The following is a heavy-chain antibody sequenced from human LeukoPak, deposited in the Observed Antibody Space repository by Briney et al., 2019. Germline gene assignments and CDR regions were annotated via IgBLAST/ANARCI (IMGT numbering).Heavy chain of an antibody. CDR2: IWFDGSNQ. V-gene: IGHV3-33*01. D-gene: IGHD6-19*01. CDR1: GFTFSTYG. CDR3: ARDRGSGDSFDL. J-gene: IGHJ5*02. Sequence: GGSLRLSCAASGFTFSTYGMHWVRQAPGKGLEWLAVIWFDGSNQYYVDSVRGRFSISRDNSKNTLYLQMNTLRAEDTGVYYCARDRGSGDSFDLWGQGTLVTVSS.